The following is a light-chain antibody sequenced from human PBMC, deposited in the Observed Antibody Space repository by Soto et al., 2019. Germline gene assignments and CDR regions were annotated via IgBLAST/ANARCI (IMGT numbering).Light chain of an antibody. J-gene: IGKJ1*01. CDR1: QGINTY. Sequence: DLQLTQSPSFLSASVGDRITITCRASQGINTYLAWYQQKPGKAPRLLIYDTSTLQSGVPSRFSGSGSATEISLTISSLQPEDFATYYCLQLNFYPRTFGQGTKVEI. CDR2: DTS. CDR3: LQLNFYPRT. V-gene: IGKV1-9*01.